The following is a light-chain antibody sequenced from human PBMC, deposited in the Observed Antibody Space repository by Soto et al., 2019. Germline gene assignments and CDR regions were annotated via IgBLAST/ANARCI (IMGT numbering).Light chain of an antibody. J-gene: IGLJ1*01. CDR3: AAWDDSLNGYV. Sequence: QSVLTQPPSASGTPGQRVTISCSGSRSDIGSNTVNWYRQLPGAAPKLLIQINDQRPSGVPDRFSGSKSGTSASLAISGLQSEDEADYYCAAWDDSLNGYVFGTGTKLTVL. CDR2: IND. CDR1: RSDIGSNT. V-gene: IGLV1-44*01.